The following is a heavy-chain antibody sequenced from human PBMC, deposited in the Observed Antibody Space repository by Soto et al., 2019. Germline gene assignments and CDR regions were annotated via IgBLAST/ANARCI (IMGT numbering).Heavy chain of an antibody. CDR1: GGTFRNYA. CDR3: AKDGGREGYFGNWFDP. J-gene: IGHJ5*02. CDR2: LILIFGIT. V-gene: IGHV1-69*13. Sequence: QVQLVQSGAEVKKPGSSVKVSCKTSGGTFRNYAITWVRQAPGQGLVWLGRLILIFGITDYAQKFQGRVTITADESTTTAYMELSSMRSDDTAVYYCAKDGGREGYFGNWFDPWGQGTLVTVSS. D-gene: IGHD2-15*01.